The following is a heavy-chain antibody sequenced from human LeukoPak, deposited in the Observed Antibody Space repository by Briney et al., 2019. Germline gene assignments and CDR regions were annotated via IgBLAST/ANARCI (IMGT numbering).Heavy chain of an antibody. D-gene: IGHD3-9*01. CDR2: INTNTGNP. CDR3: ARDGRDILTGRWGYYYYYGMDV. J-gene: IGHJ6*02. Sequence: GASVKVSCKASGYTFTSYAMNWVRQAPGQGLEWMGWINTNTGNPTYAQGFTGRFVFSLDTSVSTAYLQISSLKAEDSAVYYCARDGRDILTGRWGYYYYYGMDVWGQGTTVTVSS. CDR1: GYTFTSYA. V-gene: IGHV7-4-1*02.